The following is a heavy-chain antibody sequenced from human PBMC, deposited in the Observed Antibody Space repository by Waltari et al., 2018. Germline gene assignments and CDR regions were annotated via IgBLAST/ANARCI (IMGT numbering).Heavy chain of an antibody. CDR2: INHSGST. D-gene: IGHD3-22*01. V-gene: IGHV4-34*01. CDR3: ARRRVTMIVVVQYYFDY. Sequence: QVQLQQWGAGLLKPSETLSLTCAVYGGSFSGYYWSWIRQPPGKGLEWIGEINHSGSTNYNPSLKGRVTISVDTSKNQFSLKLSSVTAADTAVYYCARRRVTMIVVVQYYFDYWGQGTLVTVSS. J-gene: IGHJ4*02. CDR1: GGSFSGYY.